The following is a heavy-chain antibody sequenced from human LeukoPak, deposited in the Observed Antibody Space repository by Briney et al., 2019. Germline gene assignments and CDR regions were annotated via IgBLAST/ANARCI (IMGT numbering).Heavy chain of an antibody. CDR1: GGSVSSSSHY. CDR2: IYYSGST. D-gene: IGHD6-13*01. J-gene: IGHJ4*02. Sequence: SETLSLTCTVSGGSVSSSSHYWGWIRQPPGKGLEWIGSIYYSGSTYYNPSLKSRVTISVDTSKNQFSLKLSSVTAADTAVYYCASFRPPSYIAAAGTGFDYWGQGTLVTVSS. CDR3: ASFRPPSYIAAAGTGFDY. V-gene: IGHV4-39*01.